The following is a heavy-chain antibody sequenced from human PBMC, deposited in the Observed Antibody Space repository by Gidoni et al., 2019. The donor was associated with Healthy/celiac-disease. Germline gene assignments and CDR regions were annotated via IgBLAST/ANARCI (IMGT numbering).Heavy chain of an antibody. CDR2: ISGSGGST. J-gene: IGHJ2*01. CDR1: GFTFSSYA. V-gene: IGHV3-23*01. Sequence: EVQLLESGGGLVQPGGSLRLSCAASGFTFSSYAMRWVRQAPGKGLEGVSAISGSGGSTYYADSVKGRFTISRDNSKNTLYLQMNSLRAEDTAVYYCAKTMGPFFYGSGRLPGGYFDLWGRGTLVTVSS. D-gene: IGHD3-10*01. CDR3: AKTMGPFFYGSGRLPGGYFDL.